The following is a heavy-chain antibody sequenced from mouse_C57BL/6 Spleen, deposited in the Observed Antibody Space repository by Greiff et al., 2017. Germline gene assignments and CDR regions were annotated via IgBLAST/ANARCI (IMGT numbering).Heavy chain of an antibody. CDR3: ASYYGNYTYAMDY. CDR1: GYTFTSYW. J-gene: IGHJ4*01. Sequence: VQLQQPGAELVKPGASVKMSCKASGYTFTSYWITWVKQRPGQGLEWIGDIYPGSGSTNYNEKFKSKATLTVDTSSSTAYIQLSSLTSEDSAVYYCASYYGNYTYAMDYWGQGTSVTVSS. V-gene: IGHV1-55*01. CDR2: IYPGSGST. D-gene: IGHD2-1*01.